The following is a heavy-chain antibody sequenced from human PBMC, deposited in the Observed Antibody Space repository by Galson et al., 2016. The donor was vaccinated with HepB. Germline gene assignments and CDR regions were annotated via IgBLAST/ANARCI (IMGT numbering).Heavy chain of an antibody. J-gene: IGHJ3*02. CDR3: AKDIGDYVVEFRSDLDPLGSTFDI. CDR2: ISWGAGTT. V-gene: IGHV3-9*01. D-gene: IGHD2-15*01. Sequence: SLRLSCAASGFSFDDFAMHWVRQGPGKGLEWVAGISWGAGTTGYADSVKGRFTISRDNAKNSLYLQMNSLRSDDKALYYFAKDIGDYVVEFRSDLDPLGSTFDIWGQGTMVTVSS. CDR1: GFSFDDFA.